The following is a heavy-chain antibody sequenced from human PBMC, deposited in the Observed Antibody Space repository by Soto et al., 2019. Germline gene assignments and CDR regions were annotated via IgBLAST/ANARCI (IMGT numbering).Heavy chain of an antibody. J-gene: IGHJ6*02. CDR3: ARHKGSSWFYYYGMDV. CDR2: IYYSGST. CDR1: GGSISSSSYY. Sequence: SETLSLTCTVSGGSISSSSYYWGWIRQPPWKGLEWIGSIYYSGSTYYNPSLKSRVTISVDTSKNQFSLKLSSVTAADTAVYYCARHKGSSWFYYYGMDVWGQGXTVTVSS. D-gene: IGHD6-13*01. V-gene: IGHV4-39*01.